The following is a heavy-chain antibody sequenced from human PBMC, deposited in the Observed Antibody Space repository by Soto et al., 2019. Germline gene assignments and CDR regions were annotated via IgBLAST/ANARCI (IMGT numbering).Heavy chain of an antibody. CDR3: AKGSPPYYYYSSGYYPW. CDR1: GFTFDDYA. V-gene: IGHV3-43D*04. CDR2: ISWDGGST. D-gene: IGHD3-22*01. Sequence: GGSLRLSCAASGFTFDDYAMHWVRQAPGKGLEWVSLISWDGGSTYYADSVKGRFTISRDNSKNSLYLQMNSLRAEDTALYYCAKGSPPYYYYSSGYYPWWGQGTLVTVSS. J-gene: IGHJ4*02.